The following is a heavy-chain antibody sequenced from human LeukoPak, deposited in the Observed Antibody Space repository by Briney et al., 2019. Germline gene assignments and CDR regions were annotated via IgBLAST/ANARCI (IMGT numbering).Heavy chain of an antibody. D-gene: IGHD1-20*01. Sequence: SETLSLTCSVSGASITTYYWSWLRQPPGKGLEWIAYIHYSGSTSYNPSLKSRLTISLDTSKNQFSLKLSSVTAADTAVYHCARLDGNWNYFDYWGQGTLVTVSS. CDR1: GASITTYY. CDR3: ARLDGNWNYFDY. J-gene: IGHJ4*02. CDR2: IHYSGST. V-gene: IGHV4-59*08.